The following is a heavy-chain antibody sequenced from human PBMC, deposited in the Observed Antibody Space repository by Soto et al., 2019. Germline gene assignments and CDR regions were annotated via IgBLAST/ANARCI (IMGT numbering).Heavy chain of an antibody. CDR1: GGSISSYY. CDR2: IYYSGST. Sequence: SETLSLTCTVSGGSISSYYWSWIRQPPGKGLELIGYIYYSGSTNYNPSLKSRVTISVDTSKNQFSLKLSSVTAADTAVYYCARGQVVAAQHWGQGTLVTVSS. V-gene: IGHV4-59*12. CDR3: ARGQVVAAQH. J-gene: IGHJ4*02. D-gene: IGHD2-15*01.